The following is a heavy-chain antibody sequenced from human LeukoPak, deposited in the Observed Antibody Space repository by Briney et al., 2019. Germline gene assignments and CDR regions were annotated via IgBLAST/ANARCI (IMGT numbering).Heavy chain of an antibody. CDR3: ARNEYSSSSTPDY. V-gene: IGHV3-23*01. J-gene: IGHJ4*02. CDR2: ISGSGDST. D-gene: IGHD6-6*01. Sequence: GGSLRLSCAVSGFTLSNYAMNWVRQAPGKGLEWVSGISGSGDSTYYADSVKGRFTISRDNSKNTLYLQMNSLRAEDTAVYYCARNEYSSSSTPDYWGQGTLVTVSS. CDR1: GFTLSNYA.